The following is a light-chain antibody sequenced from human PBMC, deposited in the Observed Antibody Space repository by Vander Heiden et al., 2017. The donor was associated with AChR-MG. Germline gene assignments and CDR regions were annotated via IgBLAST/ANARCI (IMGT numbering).Light chain of an antibody. Sequence: IVLTQSPGTLSLSPGERATLSCRASQSVSSSYLAWYQQKPGQAPRLLIYGASSRATGIPDRCSGSGSGTDFTLTISRLEPEDFAVYYCQQDGSSHRFGQGTKVEIK. CDR2: GAS. CDR3: QQDGSSHR. J-gene: IGKJ1*01. CDR1: QSVSSSY. V-gene: IGKV3-20*01.